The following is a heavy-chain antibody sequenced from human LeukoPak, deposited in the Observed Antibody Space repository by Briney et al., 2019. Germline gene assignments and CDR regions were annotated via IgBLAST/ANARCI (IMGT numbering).Heavy chain of an antibody. V-gene: IGHV1-46*01. D-gene: IGHD3-10*01. J-gene: IGHJ6*03. CDR1: GYTFTSYY. Sequence: PRASVKVSCKASGYTFTSYYMHWVRQAPGQGLEWMGIINPSGGSTSYAQKFQGRVTMTRDMSTSTVYMELSSLRSEDTAVYYCARDSYYGSGSYYESVDYYYYYMDVWGKGTTVTVSS. CDR2: INPSGGST. CDR3: ARDSYYGSGSYYESVDYYYYYMDV.